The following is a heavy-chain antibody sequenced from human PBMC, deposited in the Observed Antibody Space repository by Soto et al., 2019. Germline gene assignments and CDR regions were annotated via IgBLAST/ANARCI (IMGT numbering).Heavy chain of an antibody. Sequence: VGSLILSCAASGFTFSSYSMNWFRQAPGKGLEWVSYISSSSSTIYYADSVKGRFTISRDNAKNSLYLQMNSLRDEDTAVYYCARERGSYSGLDFDGWGQGTMVTVSS. D-gene: IGHD1-26*01. CDR1: GFTFSSYS. V-gene: IGHV3-48*02. J-gene: IGHJ4*02. CDR2: ISSSSSTI. CDR3: ARERGSYSGLDFDG.